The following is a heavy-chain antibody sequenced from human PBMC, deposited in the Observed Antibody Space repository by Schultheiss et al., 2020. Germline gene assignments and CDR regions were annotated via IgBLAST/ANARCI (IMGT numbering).Heavy chain of an antibody. Sequence: GGSLRLSCAASGFTFSSYAMHWVRQAPGKGLVWVSRIDSDGSSRSYADSVKGRFTISRDNAKNTLYLQMNSLRAEDTAVYYCARGYGSGWYNYFDYWGQGTLVTVSS. V-gene: IGHV3-74*01. CDR1: GFTFSSYA. J-gene: IGHJ4*02. CDR2: IDSDGSSR. D-gene: IGHD6-19*01. CDR3: ARGYGSGWYNYFDY.